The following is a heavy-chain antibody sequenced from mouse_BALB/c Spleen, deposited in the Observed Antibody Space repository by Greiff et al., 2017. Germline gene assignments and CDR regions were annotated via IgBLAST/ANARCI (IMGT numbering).Heavy chain of an antibody. CDR3: AREGSDGYIPAVFAY. D-gene: IGHD2-3*01. V-gene: IGHV1-67*01. Sequence: VMLVESGPEVVRPGVSVKISCKGSGYTFTDYAMHWVKQSHAKSLEWIGVISTYNGNTNYNQKFKGKATMTVDTSSSTAYMERARLTSEDSAIYYCAREGSDGYIPAVFAYGGQGTLSPVSA. CDR1: GYTFTDYA. J-gene: IGHJ3*01. CDR2: ISTYNGNT.